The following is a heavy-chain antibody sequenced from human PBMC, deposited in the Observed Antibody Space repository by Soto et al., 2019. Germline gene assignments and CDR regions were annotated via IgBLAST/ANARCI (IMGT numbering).Heavy chain of an antibody. CDR1: GFTFRRSS. CDR3: ARAPEFLAPAMVSWFVP. CDR2: ISSSSSYI. Sequence: TLSCEASGFTFRRSSIHWVRQAPGKGLEWVSSISSSSSYIYYADSVKGRFTISRDNAKNSLYLQMNSLRAEDTAVYYCARAPEFLAPAMVSWFVPWGRGIVVTVS. D-gene: IGHD5-18*01. V-gene: IGHV3-21*01. J-gene: IGHJ5*02.